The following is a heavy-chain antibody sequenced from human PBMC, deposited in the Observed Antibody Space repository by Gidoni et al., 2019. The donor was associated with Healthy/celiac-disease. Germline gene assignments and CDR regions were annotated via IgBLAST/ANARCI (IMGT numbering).Heavy chain of an antibody. D-gene: IGHD6-13*01. CDR3: AHSASSSWYYYYGMDV. J-gene: IGHJ6*02. Sequence: QITLKESGPTLVKPTQTLTLTCTFSGFSLRTSGVGVGWIRQPPGKALEWLAFLYWDDDKRYSPSLKSRLTITKDTSKNQVVLTMTNMDPVDTATYYCAHSASSSWYYYYGMDVWGQGTTVTVSS. CDR2: LYWDDDK. V-gene: IGHV2-5*02. CDR1: GFSLRTSGVG.